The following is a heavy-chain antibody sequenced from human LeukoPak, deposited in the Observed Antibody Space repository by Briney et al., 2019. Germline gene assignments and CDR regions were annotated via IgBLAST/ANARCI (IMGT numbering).Heavy chain of an antibody. CDR1: GFTLSSSG. Sequence: GRSLRLSCAASGFTLSSSGMHWVRQPPGNGLEWVAFISNDGSNKYYADSVKGRFTISRDNSKNTLYLQMNSLRAEDTAVYYCANENYYGRSGYPDHWGQGALVTVSS. V-gene: IGHV3-30*18. CDR2: ISNDGSNK. CDR3: ANENYYGRSGYPDH. D-gene: IGHD3-22*01. J-gene: IGHJ5*02.